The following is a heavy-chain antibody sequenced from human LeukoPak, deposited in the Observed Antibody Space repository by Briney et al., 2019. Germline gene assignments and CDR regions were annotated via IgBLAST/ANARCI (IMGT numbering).Heavy chain of an antibody. D-gene: IGHD2-2*01. J-gene: IGHJ6*02. CDR1: GFTFSNAW. CDR3: TTAPDIVVVPAATEAEYGMDV. CDR2: IKSKTDSGTT. Sequence: GGSLRLSCAASGFTFSNAWMSWVRQAPGKGLEWVGRIKSKTDSGTTDYAAPVKGRFTISRDDSKNTLYLQMNSLKTEDTAVYYCTTAPDIVVVPAATEAEYGMDVWGQGTTVTVSS. V-gene: IGHV3-15*01.